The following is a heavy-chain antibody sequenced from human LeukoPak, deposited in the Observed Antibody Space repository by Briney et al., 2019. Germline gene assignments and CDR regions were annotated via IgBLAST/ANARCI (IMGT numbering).Heavy chain of an antibody. CDR2: ISSSGSTI. CDR3: ARSSSHIDY. Sequence: GGSLRLSCAASGFTFSSYSMNWVRQAPGKGLEWVSYISSSGSTIYYADSVKGRFTISRDNAKNSLYLQMNSLRAEDTAVYYCARSSSHIDYWGQGTLVTVSS. J-gene: IGHJ4*02. V-gene: IGHV3-48*04. CDR1: GFTFSSYS.